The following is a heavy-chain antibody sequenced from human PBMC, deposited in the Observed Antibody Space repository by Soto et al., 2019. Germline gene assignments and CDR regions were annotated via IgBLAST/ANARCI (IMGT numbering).Heavy chain of an antibody. V-gene: IGHV3-30*03. CDR2: VSYDGRNK. D-gene: IGHD6-13*01. Sequence: GGSLRLSCAASGFTFSTYGMHWVRQAPGKGLEWVAVVSYDGRNKYYADFVKGRFTISRDNSKNTLYLEMNSLRAEDTALYYCARDPAPQSISWPGGPWGQGTLVTVSS. J-gene: IGHJ5*02. CDR3: ARDPAPQSISWPGGP. CDR1: GFTFSTYG.